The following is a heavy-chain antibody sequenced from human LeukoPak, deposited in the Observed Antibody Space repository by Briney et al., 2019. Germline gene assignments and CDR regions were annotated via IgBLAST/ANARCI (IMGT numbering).Heavy chain of an antibody. D-gene: IGHD6-19*01. CDR3: AKDLVAGSDY. CDR1: GFTFSSYS. Sequence: GGSLRLSCAASGFTFSSYSMNWVRQAPGKGLEWVSYISSSSSTIYYADSVKGRFTISRDNAKNSLYLQMNSLRVEDTAVYYCAKDLVAGSDYWGQGALVTVSS. V-gene: IGHV3-48*01. CDR2: ISSSSSTI. J-gene: IGHJ4*02.